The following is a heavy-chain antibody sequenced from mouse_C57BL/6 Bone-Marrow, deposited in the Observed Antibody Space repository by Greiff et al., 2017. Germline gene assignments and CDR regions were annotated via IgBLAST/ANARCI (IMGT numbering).Heavy chain of an antibody. J-gene: IGHJ3*01. CDR2: ISSGGSYT. CDR1: GFTFSSYG. CDR3: ERLIYYDNDEGYAY. D-gene: IGHD2-4*01. Sequence: EVKLVESGGDLVKPGGSLKLSCAASGFTFSSYGMSWVRQTPDKRLEWVATISSGGSYTYYPDSVKGRFTISRDNAKNTLYLQMSSLKSEDTAMYYCERLIYYDNDEGYAYWGRGTLVTVSA. V-gene: IGHV5-6*02.